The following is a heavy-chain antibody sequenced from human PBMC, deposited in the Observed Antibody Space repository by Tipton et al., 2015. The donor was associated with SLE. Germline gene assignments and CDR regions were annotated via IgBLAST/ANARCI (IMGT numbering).Heavy chain of an antibody. D-gene: IGHD1-26*01. CDR2: IYYSGST. CDR3: ARDGAGDAFDI. J-gene: IGHJ3*02. CDR1: GGSISSSSYY. V-gene: IGHV4-39*07. Sequence: TLSLTCTVSGGSISSSSYYWGWIRQPPGKGLEWIGSIYYSGSTYYNPSLKSRVTISVDTSKNQFSLKLSSVTAADTAVYYCARDGAGDAFDIWGQGTMVTVSS.